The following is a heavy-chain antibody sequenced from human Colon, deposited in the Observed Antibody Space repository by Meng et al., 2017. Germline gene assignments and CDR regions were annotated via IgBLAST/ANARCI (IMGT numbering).Heavy chain of an antibody. Sequence: ASVKVSCKASGYTFTGGLYIHWVRQAPGQGLEWMGIINPSGGRTSYAQKFQGRVTMTRDTSTSTAYMELGSLRSEDTAVYYCAREAGGLTADLDYWGQGTLVTVSS. CDR2: INPSGGRT. CDR1: GYTFTGGLY. D-gene: IGHD4-23*01. J-gene: IGHJ4*02. V-gene: IGHV1-46*01. CDR3: AREAGGLTADLDY.